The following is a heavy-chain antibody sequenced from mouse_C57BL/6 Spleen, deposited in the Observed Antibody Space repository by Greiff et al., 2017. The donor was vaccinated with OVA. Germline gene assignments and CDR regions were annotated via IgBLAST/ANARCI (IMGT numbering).Heavy chain of an antibody. CDR2: IWGVGST. J-gene: IGHJ4*01. CDR3: AREIYYDYEGYYAMDY. V-gene: IGHV2-6*01. D-gene: IGHD2-4*01. CDR1: GFSLTSYG. Sequence: VKVVESGPGLVAPSQSLSITCTVSGFSLTSYGVDWVRQSPGKGLEWLGVIWGVGSTNYNSALKSRLSISKDNSKSQVFLKMNSLQTDDTAMYYCAREIYYDYEGYYAMDYWGQGTSVTVSS.